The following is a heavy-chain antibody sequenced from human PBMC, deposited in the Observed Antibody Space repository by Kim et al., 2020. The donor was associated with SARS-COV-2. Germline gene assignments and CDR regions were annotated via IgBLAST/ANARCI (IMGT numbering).Heavy chain of an antibody. CDR3: AIDIASYSIVWIYYYYG. CDR1: GFTFSSYG. CDR2: ISYDGSNK. V-gene: IGHV3-30*04. J-gene: IGHJ6*01. Sequence: GGSLRLSCAASGFTFSSYGMHWVRQAPGKGLEWVAVISYDGSNKNYLDSVKGRFTISRDNSKNTLYLQMNSLRAEDTAVYYCAIDIASYSIVWIYYYYG. D-gene: IGHD6-19*01.